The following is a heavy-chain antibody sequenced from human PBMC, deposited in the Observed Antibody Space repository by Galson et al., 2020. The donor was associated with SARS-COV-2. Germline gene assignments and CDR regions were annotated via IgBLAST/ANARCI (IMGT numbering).Heavy chain of an antibody. Sequence: SQASETLSLTCAVYGGSFSGYYWTWVRQTPGKGLEWIGEINHSGTTSYNPSLKGRVSISVETSKNQFSLKVSSVTAADRGVYYCARGARDIKKVVLVITSVSCSFDCWGQGTLVTVSS. CDR1: GGSFSGYY. CDR2: INHSGTT. J-gene: IGHJ4*02. V-gene: IGHV4-34*01. CDR3: ARGARDIKKVVLVITSVSCSFDC. D-gene: IGHD3-22*01.